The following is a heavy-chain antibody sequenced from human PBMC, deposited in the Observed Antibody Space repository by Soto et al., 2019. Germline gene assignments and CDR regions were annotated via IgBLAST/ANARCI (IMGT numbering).Heavy chain of an antibody. CDR1: GFTFSAYP. Sequence: QVQLVESGGGVVQPGRSLRLSCAASGFTFSAYPMHWVRQAPGKGLEWVALISKDGSSKKYADSVKGRFTISRDNSKSTLYLQMDSLTTEATAVYYCVRDRSLLHMGDFGCWGQGTLVTVSS. CDR2: ISKDGSSK. V-gene: IGHV3-30-3*01. J-gene: IGHJ4*02. D-gene: IGHD3-16*01. CDR3: VRDRSLLHMGDFGC.